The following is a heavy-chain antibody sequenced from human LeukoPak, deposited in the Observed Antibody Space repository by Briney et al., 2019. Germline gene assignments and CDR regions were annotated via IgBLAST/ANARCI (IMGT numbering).Heavy chain of an antibody. D-gene: IGHD3-10*01. CDR1: GFTFSSHG. Sequence: GGSLRLSCVASGFTFSSHGMNWVRQAPGKGLEWVANIKEDGTEKCYVDSVKGRFTISRDNAKNSLYLQMNSLRAEDTAVYYCARVPWSSVTILDYWGQGTLVAVSS. J-gene: IGHJ4*02. V-gene: IGHV3-7*01. CDR3: ARVPWSSVTILDY. CDR2: IKEDGTEK.